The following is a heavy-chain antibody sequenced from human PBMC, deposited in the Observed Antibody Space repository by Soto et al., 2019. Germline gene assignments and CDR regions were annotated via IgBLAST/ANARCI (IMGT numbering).Heavy chain of an antibody. Sequence: QVQLVQSGAEVKKPGSSVKVSCKASGGTFSSYAISWVRQAPGQGLEWMGGIIPIFGTANYAQKFQGRVTITEDESTSRAYMELSSLRSEDTAVYYCARDGGYCSSTSCYTSYYYYGMDVWGQGTTVTVSS. D-gene: IGHD2-2*02. J-gene: IGHJ6*02. V-gene: IGHV1-69*01. CDR1: GGTFSSYA. CDR3: ARDGGYCSSTSCYTSYYYYGMDV. CDR2: IIPIFGTA.